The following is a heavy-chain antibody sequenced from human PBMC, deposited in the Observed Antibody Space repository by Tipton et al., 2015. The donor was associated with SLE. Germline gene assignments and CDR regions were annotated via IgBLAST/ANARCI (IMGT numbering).Heavy chain of an antibody. D-gene: IGHD7-27*01. Sequence: TLSLTCNVSGGSISSHYWSWIRQHPEKGLEWIGYIYYSGSTYYNPSLKSRVTISVDTSKNQFSLKLNSVTAADTAVYHCARDLTGYDAFDIWGQGTMVTVSS. CDR2: IYYSGST. V-gene: IGHV4-31*03. CDR1: GGSISSHY. J-gene: IGHJ3*02. CDR3: ARDLTGYDAFDI.